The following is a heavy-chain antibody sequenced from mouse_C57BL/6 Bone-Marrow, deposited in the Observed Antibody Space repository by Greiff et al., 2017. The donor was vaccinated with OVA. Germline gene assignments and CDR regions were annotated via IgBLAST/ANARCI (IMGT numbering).Heavy chain of an antibody. CDR2: IYPGSGST. CDR1: GYTFTSYW. J-gene: IGHJ1*03. CDR3: ARFRWLPRYFDF. V-gene: IGHV1-55*01. D-gene: IGHD2-3*01. Sequence: QVQLQQPGAELVKPGASVKMSCKASGYTFTSYWITWVKQRPGQGLEWIGDIYPGSGSTNYNEKFKSKSTLTLDTSSSTAYMQLSSLTSEDSAVYYCARFRWLPRYFDFWGTGTTVTVSS.